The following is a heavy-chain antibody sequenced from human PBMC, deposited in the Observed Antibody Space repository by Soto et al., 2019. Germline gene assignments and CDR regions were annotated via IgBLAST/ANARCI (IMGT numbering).Heavy chain of an antibody. J-gene: IGHJ4*02. V-gene: IGHV2-70*11. CDR2: IDWDDDK. Sequence: SGPTLVNPTQTLTLTCTFSGFSLSTSGMCVSWIRQPPGKALEWLARIDWDDDKYYSTSLKTRLTISKDTSKNQVVLTMTNMDPVDTATYYCARIRVATANYYYFDYWGQRTLVTVSS. CDR3: ARIRVATANYYYFDY. CDR1: GFSLSTSGMC. D-gene: IGHD1-1*01.